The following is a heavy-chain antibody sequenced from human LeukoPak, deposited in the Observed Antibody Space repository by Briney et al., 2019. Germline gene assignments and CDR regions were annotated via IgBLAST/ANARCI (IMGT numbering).Heavy chain of an antibody. CDR1: GFTFSSYG. D-gene: IGHD3-16*02. J-gene: IGHJ4*02. CDR2: ISYDGSNK. CDR3: TRGPGYDYVWGSYRADY. Sequence: GSLRLSCAASGFTFSSYGMHWVRQAPGKGLEWVAVISYDGSNKYYADSVKGRFTISRDNSKNTLYLQMNSLRAEDTAVYYRTRGPGYDYVWGSYRADYWGQGTLVTVSS. V-gene: IGHV3-30*03.